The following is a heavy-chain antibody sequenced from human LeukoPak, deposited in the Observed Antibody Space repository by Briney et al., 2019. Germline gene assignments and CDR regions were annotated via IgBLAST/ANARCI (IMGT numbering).Heavy chain of an antibody. V-gene: IGHV3-74*01. CDR1: GFTFSSYW. Sequence: GGSLRFSCAASGFTFSSYWMHWVRQAPGKGLVWVSRINNDESHTTYADSVKGRFTISRDNAKSTLYLQMNSLRVEDTAVYYCARDRGGSGWYNVDYWGQGTLVTVSS. CDR3: ARDRGGSGWYNVDY. CDR2: INNDESHT. J-gene: IGHJ4*02. D-gene: IGHD6-19*01.